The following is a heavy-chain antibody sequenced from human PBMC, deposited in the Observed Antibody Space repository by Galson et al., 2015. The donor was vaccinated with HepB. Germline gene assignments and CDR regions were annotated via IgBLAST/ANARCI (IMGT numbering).Heavy chain of an antibody. CDR1: GFTFSSYS. Sequence: SLRLSCAASGFTFSSYSMNWVRQAPGKGLEWVSSISSGSTYIYYADSVKGRFTISRDNAKNSLYLQMNSLRAEDTAVYYCARDTPPREIYGDHEYYYYYGMDVWGQGTTVTVSS. CDR3: ARDTPPREIYGDHEYYYYYGMDV. CDR2: ISSGSTYI. V-gene: IGHV3-21*01. J-gene: IGHJ6*02. D-gene: IGHD4-17*01.